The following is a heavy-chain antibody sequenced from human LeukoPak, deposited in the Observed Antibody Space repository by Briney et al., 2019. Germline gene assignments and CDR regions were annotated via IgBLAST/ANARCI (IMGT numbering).Heavy chain of an antibody. CDR2: IYSSGST. Sequence: TSETLSLTCTVSGGSISSCYWSWIRQPAGKGLEWIGRIYSSGSTNYNPSLKSRVTMSVDTSKNQFSLKLTSVTAADTAVYYCARRDYYDSSGYYNLWGRGTLVTVSS. CDR1: GGSISSCY. J-gene: IGHJ2*01. CDR3: ARRDYYDSSGYYNL. V-gene: IGHV4-4*07. D-gene: IGHD3-22*01.